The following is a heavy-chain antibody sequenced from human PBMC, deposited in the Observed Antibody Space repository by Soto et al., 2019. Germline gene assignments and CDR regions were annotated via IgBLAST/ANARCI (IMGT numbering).Heavy chain of an antibody. CDR1: GYTFTSYA. Sequence: ASVKVSCKASGYTFTSYAMHWVRQAPGQRLEWMGWINAGNGNTKYSQKFQGRVTHTRDTSASTAYMELSSLRSEDTAVYYCARAGYKGGGAFDIWGKGTMVTVSS. V-gene: IGHV1-3*01. J-gene: IGHJ3*02. CDR2: INAGNGNT. CDR3: ARAGYKGGGAFDI. D-gene: IGHD1-20*01.